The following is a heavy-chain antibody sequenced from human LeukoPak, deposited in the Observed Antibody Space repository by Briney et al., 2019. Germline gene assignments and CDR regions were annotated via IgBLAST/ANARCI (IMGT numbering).Heavy chain of an antibody. J-gene: IGHJ4*02. CDR2: IYSGGGT. V-gene: IGHV3-53*01. CDR3: ARSTLWFGADY. D-gene: IGHD3-10*01. CDR1: GFTVSSNY. Sequence: GGSLRLSCAASGFTVSSNYMSWVRQAPGKGLEWVSVIYSGGGTYYADSVKGRFTISRDNSKNTLYLQMNSLRAEDTAVYYCARSTLWFGADYWGQETLVTVSS.